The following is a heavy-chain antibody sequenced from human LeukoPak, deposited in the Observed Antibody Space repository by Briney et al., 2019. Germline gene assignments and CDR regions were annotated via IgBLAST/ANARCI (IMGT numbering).Heavy chain of an antibody. CDR3: AKELLAGTVDY. CDR1: GFTFSSYG. Sequence: GGSLRLSCAASGFTFSSYGMHWVRQAPGKGLEWVAVISYDESNKYYADSVKGRFTISRDNSKNTLYLQMNSLRAEDTAVYYCAKELLAGTVDYWGQGTLVTVSS. D-gene: IGHD6-19*01. V-gene: IGHV3-30*18. J-gene: IGHJ4*02. CDR2: ISYDESNK.